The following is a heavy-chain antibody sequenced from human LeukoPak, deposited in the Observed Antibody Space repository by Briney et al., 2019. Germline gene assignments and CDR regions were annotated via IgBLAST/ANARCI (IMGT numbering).Heavy chain of an antibody. V-gene: IGHV3-9*01. CDR3: AKGPRGYCSSTSCYLGDY. J-gene: IGHJ4*02. CDR2: IGGIGGSI. CDR1: GFTFDDYA. D-gene: IGHD2-2*01. Sequence: GGSLRLSCAASGFTFDDYAMYWVRQAPGKGLEWVSGIGGIGGSIGYADSVKGRFTISRDNAKNSLYLQMNSLRAEDTALYYCAKGPRGYCSSTSCYLGDYWGQGTLVTVSS.